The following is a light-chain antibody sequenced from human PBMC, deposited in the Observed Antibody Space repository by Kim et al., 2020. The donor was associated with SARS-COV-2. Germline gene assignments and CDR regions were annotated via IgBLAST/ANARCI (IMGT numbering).Light chain of an antibody. CDR3: QHYSTYLYT. Sequence: SASVGDRVTITCRASQKIDTWLAWYQQKPGTAPNLLIYDASTLERGVPSRFSGSGSGTEFTLTITSLQPDDFATYYCQHYSTYLYTFGQGTKLEI. CDR1: QKIDTW. J-gene: IGKJ2*01. CDR2: DAS. V-gene: IGKV1-5*01.